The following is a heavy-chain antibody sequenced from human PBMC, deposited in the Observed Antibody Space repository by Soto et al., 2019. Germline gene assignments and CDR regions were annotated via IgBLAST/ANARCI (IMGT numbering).Heavy chain of an antibody. CDR2: VNPNSGDT. CDR1: GYTFIDYY. J-gene: IGHJ6*01. V-gene: IGHV1-2*04. CDR3: ARDSRGGYYYYGMDV. D-gene: IGHD3-3*01. Sequence: QVQLVQSGAEVKKPGASVKVSCKASGYTFIDYYIHWVRQAPGQGLEWMGWVNPNSGDTNYAQKFQGWVTMTRDTSSTTAYMELSRLTSYGTAVYFCARDSRGGYYYYGMDVW.